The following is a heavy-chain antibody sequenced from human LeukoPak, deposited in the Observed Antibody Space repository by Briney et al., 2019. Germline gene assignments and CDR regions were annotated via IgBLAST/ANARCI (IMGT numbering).Heavy chain of an antibody. J-gene: IGHJ4*02. CDR2: IYHSGST. D-gene: IGHD4-17*01. CDR1: GGSISSSNW. Sequence: SGTLSLTCAVSGGSISSSNWWSWVRQPPGKGLEWIGEIYHSGSTNYNPSLKSRVTLSVDKSKNQFSLKLRSVTAADTAIYYCATFNDYGDYVSNYWGQGTLVTVSS. CDR3: ATFNDYGDYVSNY. V-gene: IGHV4-4*02.